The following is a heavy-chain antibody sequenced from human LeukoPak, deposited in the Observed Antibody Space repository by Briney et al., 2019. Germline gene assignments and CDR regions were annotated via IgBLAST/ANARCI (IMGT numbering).Heavy chain of an antibody. Sequence: GSLRLSCAASGFTFSDSYMSWFRQAPGKGLEWVSSMSTRGSTINYADSVEGRFTISRDNAKNSLCLQMTSLRAEDTAVYFCAREQSDWFDPWGQGTVVTVSS. V-gene: IGHV3-11*01. J-gene: IGHJ5*02. CDR1: GFTFSDSY. CDR3: AREQSDWFDP. CDR2: MSTRGSTI. D-gene: IGHD3-3*01.